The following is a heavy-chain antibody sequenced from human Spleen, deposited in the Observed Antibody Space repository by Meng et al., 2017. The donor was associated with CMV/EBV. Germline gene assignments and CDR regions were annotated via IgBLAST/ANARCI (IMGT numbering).Heavy chain of an antibody. Sequence: ASVKVSCKASGYTFTGYYMHWVRQAPGQGLEWMGWINSNNGGTNYARKFQGRVTLTRDTSISTAYMDLSGLRSDDTAVYYCARGVIMIRDYHHYAMDVWGQGTTVTVSS. CDR1: GYTFTGYY. CDR3: ARGVIMIRDYHHYAMDV. D-gene: IGHD2-8*01. CDR2: INSNNGGT. V-gene: IGHV1-2*02. J-gene: IGHJ6*02.